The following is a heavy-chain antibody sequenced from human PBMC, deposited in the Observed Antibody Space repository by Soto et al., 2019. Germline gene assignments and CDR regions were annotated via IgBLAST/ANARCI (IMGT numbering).Heavy chain of an antibody. D-gene: IGHD2-2*01. Sequence: GASVKVSCKASGYTFTGYYMHWVRQAPGQGLEWMGWINPNSGGTNYAQKFQGWVTMTRDTSISTAYMELSRLRSDDTAVYYCARVGCSSTSCYLDAFDIWGQGTMVTVSS. J-gene: IGHJ3*02. V-gene: IGHV1-2*04. CDR3: ARVGCSSTSCYLDAFDI. CDR2: INPNSGGT. CDR1: GYTFTGYY.